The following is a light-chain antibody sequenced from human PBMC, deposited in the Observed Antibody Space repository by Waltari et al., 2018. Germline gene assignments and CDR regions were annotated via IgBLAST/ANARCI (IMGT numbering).Light chain of an antibody. V-gene: IGKV2-30*02. CDR1: PSLVHSNGNTY. CDR2: LVS. Sequence: DVVLTQSPLSLPVTLGQSAFISCRSSPSLVHSNGNTYLNWFHQRPGQSPRRLIYLVSNRDSGVPARFRGSGSDTDFTLKINRVEAEDVGIYYCLQGTHWPPHTFGQGTKVEI. J-gene: IGKJ2*01. CDR3: LQGTHWPPHT.